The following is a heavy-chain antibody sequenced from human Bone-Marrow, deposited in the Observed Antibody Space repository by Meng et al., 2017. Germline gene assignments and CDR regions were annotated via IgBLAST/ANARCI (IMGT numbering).Heavy chain of an antibody. CDR2: IYYSGST. D-gene: IGHD3-10*01. Sequence: QLQLQESGPGLVKPSETLSLPRTVSGGSISSSSDYWGWIRQTPGKGMEWIGSIYYSGSTYYNPSLRSRVTISVDTSKNQFSLELRSVTAADTAVYYCAKTGSGSYSFDHWGQGTLVTVSS. CDR1: GGSISSSSDY. V-gene: IGHV4-39*01. J-gene: IGHJ4*02. CDR3: AKTGSGSYSFDH.